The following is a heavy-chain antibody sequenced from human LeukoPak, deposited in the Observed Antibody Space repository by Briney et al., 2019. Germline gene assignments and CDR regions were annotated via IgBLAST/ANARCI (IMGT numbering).Heavy chain of an antibody. CDR2: FDPEDGET. V-gene: IGHV1-24*01. J-gene: IGHJ5*02. CDR1: GYTLTELS. Sequence: ASVKVSCKVSGYTLTELSIHCVRQAPGKGLEWMGSFDPEDGETIYAQKLQGRVTMTTDTSTSTAYMELRSLRSDDTAVYYCARGFGYYDSSGYRRGWFDPWGQGTLVTVSS. CDR3: ARGFGYYDSSGYRRGWFDP. D-gene: IGHD3-22*01.